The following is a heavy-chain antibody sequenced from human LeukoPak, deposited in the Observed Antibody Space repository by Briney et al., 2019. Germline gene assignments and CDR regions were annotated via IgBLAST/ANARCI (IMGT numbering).Heavy chain of an antibody. CDR1: GPTFSNAW. CDR2: IKSKTDGGTT. J-gene: IGHJ3*02. D-gene: IGHD3-22*01. CDR3: TTDSSGYLYIDAFDI. Sequence: GGSLRLSCAASGPTFSNAWMTWVRQAPGKGLEWVGRIKSKTDGGTTDYAAPVKGRFTFSRDDSKNTLYLQMNSLKTEDTAVYYCTTDSSGYLYIDAFDIWGQGTMVTVSS. V-gene: IGHV3-15*01.